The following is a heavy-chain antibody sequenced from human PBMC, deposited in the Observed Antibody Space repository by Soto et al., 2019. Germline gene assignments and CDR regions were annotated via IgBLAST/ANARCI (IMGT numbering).Heavy chain of an antibody. J-gene: IGHJ3*02. CDR1: GVSISSGGYY. CDR2: IYYSGST. Sequence: SETLSLTCTVSGVSISSGGYYWSWIRQHPGKGLEWIGYIYYSGSTYYNPSLKSRVTISVDTSKNQFSLKLSSVTAADTAVYYCHNYYDLKRAFDIWGQGTMVTVSS. D-gene: IGHD3-22*01. V-gene: IGHV4-31*03. CDR3: HNYYDLKRAFDI.